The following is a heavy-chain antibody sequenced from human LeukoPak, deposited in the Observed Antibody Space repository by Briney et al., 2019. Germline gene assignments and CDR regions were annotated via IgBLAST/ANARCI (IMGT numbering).Heavy chain of an antibody. Sequence: PGGSLRLSCAASGFTFVGYAMSWVRQAPGKRLEWVSGINGNGDGTYYADSVKGRFTISRDNSKDTLYLQMNSLGAEDTAVYYCAKDRPNGSDHWGQGTLVTVSS. D-gene: IGHD1-26*01. CDR2: INGNGDGT. J-gene: IGHJ5*02. CDR3: AKDRPNGSDH. V-gene: IGHV3-23*01. CDR1: GFTFVGYA.